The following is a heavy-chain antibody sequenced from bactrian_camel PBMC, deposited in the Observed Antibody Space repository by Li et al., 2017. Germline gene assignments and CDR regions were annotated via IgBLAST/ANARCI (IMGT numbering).Heavy chain of an antibody. D-gene: IGHD3*01. V-gene: IGHV3S53*01. J-gene: IGHJ4*01. CDR1: GGSPYC. Sequence: HVQLVESGGGSVQAGESLRLSCTASGGSPYCMAWFRQAPGKEREGVAAIAIDAKTTYSDSVKGRFTISQDIANNALYLEMNDLKPEDSAMYYCVLGDKRIVFPLKVPTTMEAYWGPGTQVTVS. CDR3: VLGDKRIVFPLKVPTTMEAY. CDR2: IAIDAKT.